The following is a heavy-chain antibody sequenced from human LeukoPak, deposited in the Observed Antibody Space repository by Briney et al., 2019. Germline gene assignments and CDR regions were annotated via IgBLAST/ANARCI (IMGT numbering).Heavy chain of an antibody. CDR2: INHSGST. CDR1: GGSFSGYY. V-gene: IGHV4-34*01. J-gene: IGHJ4*02. Sequence: KPSETLSLTCAVYGGSFSGYYWSWIRQPPGKGLEWIGEINHSGSTNYNPSLKSRVTISVDTSKNQFSPKLSSVTAADTAVYYCANSHFRAGENDYWGQGTLVTVSS. D-gene: IGHD6-19*01. CDR3: ANSHFRAGENDY.